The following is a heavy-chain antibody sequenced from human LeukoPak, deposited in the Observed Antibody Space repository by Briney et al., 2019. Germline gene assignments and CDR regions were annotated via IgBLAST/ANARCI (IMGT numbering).Heavy chain of an antibody. Sequence: SETLSLTCTVSGGSISSSSYYWGWIRQPPGKGLEWIGSIYHSGSTYYNPSLKSRVTISVDTSKNQFSLKLSSVTAADTAVYYCARDLRNYYDSSGYDYWGQGTLVTVSS. D-gene: IGHD3-22*01. CDR3: ARDLRNYYDSSGYDY. J-gene: IGHJ4*02. CDR1: GGSISSSSYY. V-gene: IGHV4-39*07. CDR2: IYHSGST.